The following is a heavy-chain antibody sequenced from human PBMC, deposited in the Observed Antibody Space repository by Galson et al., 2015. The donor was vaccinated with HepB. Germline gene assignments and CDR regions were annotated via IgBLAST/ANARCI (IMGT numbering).Heavy chain of an antibody. V-gene: IGHV1-8*01. D-gene: IGHD6-19*01. CDR3: AREMAVTGASGGFDY. Sequence: SVKVSCKASGSTFASHDINWVRQATGQGLEWMGWMNPSTGNTGHAQKFQGRVTMTRNTSISTAYMELSSLRSEDTAVYYCAREMAVTGASGGFDYWGQGTLVTVSS. J-gene: IGHJ4*02. CDR1: GSTFASHD. CDR2: MNPSTGNT.